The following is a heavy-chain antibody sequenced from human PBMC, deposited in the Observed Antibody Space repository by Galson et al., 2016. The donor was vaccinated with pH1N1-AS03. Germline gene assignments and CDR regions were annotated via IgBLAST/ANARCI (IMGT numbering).Heavy chain of an antibody. CDR3: ARQDSSGYFHALDI. J-gene: IGHJ3*02. V-gene: IGHV3-74*01. Sequence: SLRLSCAASGFTFTTYWMHWVRQAPGRGLVWVSGINGEGSSTRGTDSVKGRFFISRDNAKNTVYLQMNSLRVEDTAVYYCARQDSSGYFHALDIWGQGTMVTVSS. CDR2: INGEGSST. D-gene: IGHD3-22*01. CDR1: GFTFTTYW.